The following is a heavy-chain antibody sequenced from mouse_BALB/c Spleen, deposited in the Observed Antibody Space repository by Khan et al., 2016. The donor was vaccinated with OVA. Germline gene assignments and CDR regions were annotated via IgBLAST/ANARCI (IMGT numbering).Heavy chain of an antibody. Sequence: VQLQESGAELAKPGASVKMSCKASGYTFTSYWMHWVKQRPGQGLEWIGYINPSSGYTEYNQNFKDKATLTADKSSSTAYMQLSSLTSEDSAVYESGRDRIDYGGQGTRLTVSA. CDR2: INPSSGYT. J-gene: IGHJ2*03. CDR3: GRDRIDY. D-gene: IGHD2-14*01. CDR1: GYTFTSYW. V-gene: IGHV1-7*01.